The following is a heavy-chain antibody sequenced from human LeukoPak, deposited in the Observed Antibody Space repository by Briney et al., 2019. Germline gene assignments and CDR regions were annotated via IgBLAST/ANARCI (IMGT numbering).Heavy chain of an antibody. Sequence: SETLSLTCTVAGGSINSYYWSWIRQPPGKGVEWVGYTYYSGITRYNPSLTSRVTISVDTSKNQFSLKLTSVTAADTAVYYCARGSGNYWQVSFDYWGQGTMVTVSS. CDR2: TYYSGIT. J-gene: IGHJ4*01. CDR3: ARGSGNYWQVSFDY. D-gene: IGHD1-26*01. CDR1: GGSINSYY. V-gene: IGHV4-59*08.